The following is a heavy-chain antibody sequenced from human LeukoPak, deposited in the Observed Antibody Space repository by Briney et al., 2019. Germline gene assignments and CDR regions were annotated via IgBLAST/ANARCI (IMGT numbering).Heavy chain of an antibody. Sequence: PSETLSLTCTVSGGSISSSSYYWGWIRQPPGKGLEWIGSIYYSGSTYYNPSLKSRVTISVDTSKNQFSLKLSSVTAADTGVYYCARQIETLAEYSSIYGMDAWGQGTTVTVSS. CDR2: IYYSGST. J-gene: IGHJ6*02. D-gene: IGHD6-6*01. CDR1: GGSISSSSYY. CDR3: ARQIETLAEYSSIYGMDA. V-gene: IGHV4-39*01.